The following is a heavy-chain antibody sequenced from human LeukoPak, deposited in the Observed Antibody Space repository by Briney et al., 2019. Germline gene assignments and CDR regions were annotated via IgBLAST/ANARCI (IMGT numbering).Heavy chain of an antibody. J-gene: IGHJ4*02. V-gene: IGHV3-20*04. Sequence: GGSLRLSCAASGFTFDDYGMNWVRQGPGKGLEWVSGINWNGGSTGYADSVKGRFTISRDNAKNSLYLQMNSLRAEVTAVYYCAKSPDYYPIIWGQGTLVTVSS. CDR2: INWNGGST. CDR1: GFTFDDYG. D-gene: IGHD3-10*01. CDR3: AKSPDYYPII.